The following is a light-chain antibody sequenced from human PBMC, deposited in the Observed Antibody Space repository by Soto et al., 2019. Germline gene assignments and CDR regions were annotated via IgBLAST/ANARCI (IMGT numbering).Light chain of an antibody. J-gene: IGKJ1*01. CDR1: QSVSSW. Sequence: STLSPSIDVCFAVLCRASQSVSSWLAWYQQKPGKAPKLLIYKASSLESGVPIRFSGSGSGTEFTLTIYSLQPDDFATYYCQQYNTYPTFGQGTKVDIK. CDR2: KAS. V-gene: IGKV1-5*03. CDR3: QQYNTYPT.